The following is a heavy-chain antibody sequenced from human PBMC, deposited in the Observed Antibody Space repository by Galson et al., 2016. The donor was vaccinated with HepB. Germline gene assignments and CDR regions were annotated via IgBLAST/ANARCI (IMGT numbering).Heavy chain of an antibody. Sequence: ETLSLTCTVSGGSVSSGSFYWSWIRQPPGKGLEWIGYIYYTGSTNYNPSLKSRVSISAGTSKNQFSLKLSSVTAADTAGYYCARVKRWGSGTPIDPWGQGTLVTVSS. D-gene: IGHD3-10*01. J-gene: IGHJ5*02. CDR1: GGSVSSGSFY. V-gene: IGHV4-61*01. CDR2: IYYTGST. CDR3: ARVKRWGSGTPIDP.